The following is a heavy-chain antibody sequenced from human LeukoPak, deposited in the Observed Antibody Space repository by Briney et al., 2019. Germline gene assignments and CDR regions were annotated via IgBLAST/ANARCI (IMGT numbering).Heavy chain of an antibody. Sequence: GGSLRLSCAASGFTFSSYSMNWVRQAPGKRLEWVAYITSSSSPIYYADSVKGRFTISRDNAKNSLYLQMNSLRAEDTAVYYCATRIVAAGTAYDAFDIWGQGTMVTVSS. CDR3: ATRIVAAGTAYDAFDI. J-gene: IGHJ3*02. CDR1: GFTFSSYS. V-gene: IGHV3-21*05. CDR2: ITSSSSPI. D-gene: IGHD6-13*01.